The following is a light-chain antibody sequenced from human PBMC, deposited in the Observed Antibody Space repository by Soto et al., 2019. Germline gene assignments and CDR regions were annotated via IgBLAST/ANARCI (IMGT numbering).Light chain of an antibody. J-gene: IGLJ2*01. Sequence: QSALTQPASVSGSPGQSITISCTGTSSDVGASKYVSWYQQHPGKAPKLMIYEVSNRPSGVSNRFSGSKSGNTASLTISALQAEDEADYYCSSYTSTITVLFGGGTKLTVL. CDR3: SSYTSTITVL. CDR2: EVS. CDR1: SSDVGASKY. V-gene: IGLV2-14*01.